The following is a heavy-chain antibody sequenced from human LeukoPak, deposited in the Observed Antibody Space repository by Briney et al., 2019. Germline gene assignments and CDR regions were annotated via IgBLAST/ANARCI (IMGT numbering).Heavy chain of an antibody. CDR2: INTNTGNP. J-gene: IGHJ4*02. Sequence: ASVKVSCKASGYTFTSYDINWVRQSPGQGLEWMGWINTNTGNPTYAQGFTGRFVFSLDTSVSTAYLQISSLKAEDTAVYYCARASTYYGSGSYYNYWGQGSPHFDYWGQGTLVTVSS. V-gene: IGHV7-4-1*02. CDR1: GYTFTSYD. CDR3: ARASTYYGSGSYYNYWGQGSPHFDY. D-gene: IGHD3-10*01.